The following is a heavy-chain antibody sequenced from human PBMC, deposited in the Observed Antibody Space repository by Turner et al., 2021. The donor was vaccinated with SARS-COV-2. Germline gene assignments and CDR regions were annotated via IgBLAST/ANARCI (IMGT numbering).Heavy chain of an antibody. Sequence: QVQLVEPGRGVVQPGRSLRLSLAAPGFTFGGYAMHWVRQAPGKGLEWVAVISYDGSNKYYPDSMKGRFTISRDNSKNTLYLQMNSLRAEDTTVYYCARDGQSITMVREVISPPFDYWGQGTLVTVSS. D-gene: IGHD3-10*01. V-gene: IGHV3-30-3*01. CDR1: GFTFGGYA. J-gene: IGHJ4*02. CDR3: ARDGQSITMVREVISPPFDY. CDR2: ISYDGSNK.